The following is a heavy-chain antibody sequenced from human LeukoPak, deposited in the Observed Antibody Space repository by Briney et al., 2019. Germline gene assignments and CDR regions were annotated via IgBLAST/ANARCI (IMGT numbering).Heavy chain of an antibody. CDR2: INPNSGGT. CDR3: AREPRASYYDSSPPSDY. CDR1: GHTFTRSD. D-gene: IGHD3-22*01. J-gene: IGHJ4*02. Sequence: ASVKVSCKASGHTFTRSDLHWVRQAPGQGLEWMGWINPNSGGTNYAQKFQGRVTMTRDTSISTAYMELSRLRSDDTAVYYCAREPRASYYDSSPPSDYCGQGILVTVSS. V-gene: IGHV1-2*02.